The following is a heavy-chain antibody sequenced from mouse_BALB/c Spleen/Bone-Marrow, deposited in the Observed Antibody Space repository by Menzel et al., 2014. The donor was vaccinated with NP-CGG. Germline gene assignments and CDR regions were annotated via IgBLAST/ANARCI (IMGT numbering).Heavy chain of an antibody. J-gene: IGHJ4*01. D-gene: IGHD2-4*01. CDR2: INPITGYT. V-gene: IGHV1-7*01. Sequence: QVQLQQSGAQVAKPGASVKMSCKASGYTFTSYWMHWVKQRPGQGLEWIGYINPITGYTEYNQKFKDKATLTADESSSTAHMQLSSLTSEDSAVYYCARNYDYDGGYCAMDYWGQGTSVTVSS. CDR1: GYTFTSYW. CDR3: ARNYDYDGGYCAMDY.